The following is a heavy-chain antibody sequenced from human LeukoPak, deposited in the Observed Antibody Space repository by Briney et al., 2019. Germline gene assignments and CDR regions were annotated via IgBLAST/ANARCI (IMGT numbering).Heavy chain of an antibody. CDR1: GYSFTSYW. D-gene: IGHD6-13*01. CDR3: ARQKEYSCSWGGDYFDP. Sequence: EESLQISCQGSGYSFTSYWIGWVRQMPGKGLEWMGIIYPGDSDTRYSPSFQGQITISADKSISTAYLQWSSLKASDTAMYFCARQKEYSCSWGGDYFDPWGQGTLVTVSS. CDR2: IYPGDSDT. V-gene: IGHV5-51*01. J-gene: IGHJ5*02.